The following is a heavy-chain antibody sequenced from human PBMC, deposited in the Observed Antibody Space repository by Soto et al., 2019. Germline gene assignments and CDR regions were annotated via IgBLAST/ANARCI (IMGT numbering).Heavy chain of an antibody. Sequence: EVQLLQSGGGLVQPGGSLRLSCAASGFNCGSYAMNWVRQAPGRGLEWVSVIGGSTDYAESVKGRFTISRDNSKDTLYLQMNSLRADDTAVYYCATRAFYYESSGFYYFDYWGQGTLVTVSS. CDR2: IGGST. V-gene: IGHV3-23*01. J-gene: IGHJ4*02. D-gene: IGHD3-22*01. CDR1: GFNCGSYA. CDR3: ATRAFYYESSGFYYFDY.